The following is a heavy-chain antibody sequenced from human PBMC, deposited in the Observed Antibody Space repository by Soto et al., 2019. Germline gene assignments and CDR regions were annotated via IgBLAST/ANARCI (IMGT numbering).Heavy chain of an antibody. V-gene: IGHV3-33*01. CDR3: ARDPYFSSPNWFDP. CDR1: GFTFSSYG. D-gene: IGHD3-10*01. J-gene: IGHJ5*02. CDR2: IWYDGNNR. Sequence: GGSLRLSCAASGFTFSSYGMHWVRQAPGKGLEWVAFIWYDGNNRYYADSVKGRFTISRDNSKNTLYLQMNNLRAEDTAVYYCARDPYFSSPNWFDPWGQGTLVTV.